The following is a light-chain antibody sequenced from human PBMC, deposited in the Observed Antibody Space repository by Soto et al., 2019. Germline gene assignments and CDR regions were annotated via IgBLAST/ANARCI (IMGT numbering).Light chain of an antibody. CDR3: QQYNSYPFT. CDR1: QNINTW. V-gene: IGKV1-5*03. Sequence: DIQMTQSPSTLSASVGDSVTISCRPSQNINTWLAWYQQKSGKAPKLLIYKASNLEGGVPSRFSASGSGPEFTLTISSLHPDDFADYYCQQYNSYPFTFGPGTKVDIK. J-gene: IGKJ3*01. CDR2: KAS.